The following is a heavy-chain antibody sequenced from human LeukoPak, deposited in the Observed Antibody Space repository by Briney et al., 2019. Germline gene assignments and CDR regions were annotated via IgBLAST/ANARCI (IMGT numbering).Heavy chain of an antibody. CDR3: AKDTLIIAAAGSYSDY. CDR1: GFTFSIYA. J-gene: IGHJ4*02. Sequence: GGSLRLSCAASGFTFSIYAMSWVRQAPGKGLEWVSGISGNSGSTYYADSVKGRFAISRDNSKNTLYPQMNSLRAEDTAVYYCAKDTLIIAAAGSYSDYWGQGTLVIVSS. CDR2: ISGNSGST. D-gene: IGHD6-13*01. V-gene: IGHV3-23*01.